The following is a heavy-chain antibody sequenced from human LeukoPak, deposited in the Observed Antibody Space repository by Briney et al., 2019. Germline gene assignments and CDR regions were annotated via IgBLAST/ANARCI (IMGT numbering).Heavy chain of an antibody. CDR2: INPSGGST. J-gene: IGHJ4*02. D-gene: IGHD6-13*01. CDR1: GYTFTGYY. Sequence: ASVKVSCKASGYTFTGYYMHWVRQAPGQGLEWMGIINPSGGSTSYAQKFQGRVTMTRDTSTSTVYMELSSLRSEDTAVYYCARGGILIAAAGTGGDYFDYWGQGTLVTVSS. CDR3: ARGGILIAAAGTGGDYFDY. V-gene: IGHV1-46*01.